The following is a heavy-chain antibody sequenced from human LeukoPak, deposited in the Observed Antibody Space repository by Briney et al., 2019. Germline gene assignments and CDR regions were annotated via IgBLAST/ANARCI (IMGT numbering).Heavy chain of an antibody. D-gene: IGHD2-2*01. V-gene: IGHV1-18*01. Sequence: ASVKVSCKASGYTFTSYGISWVRQAPGQGLEWMGWISAYNGNTNYAQKLQGRVTMTTDTSTSTANMELRSLRSDDTAVYYCARWATPYQLLLGYWGQGTLVTVSS. CDR2: ISAYNGNT. CDR3: ARWATPYQLLLGY. CDR1: GYTFTSYG. J-gene: IGHJ4*02.